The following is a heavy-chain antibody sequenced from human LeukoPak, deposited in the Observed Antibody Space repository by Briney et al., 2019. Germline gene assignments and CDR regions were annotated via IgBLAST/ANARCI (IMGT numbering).Heavy chain of an antibody. CDR3: AKDADPPFSYGDYLDY. CDR1: GFTFSSYG. V-gene: IGHV3-30*02. D-gene: IGHD4-17*01. CDR2: IRYDGSNK. J-gene: IGHJ4*02. Sequence: PGGSLRLSCAASGFTFSSYGMHWVRQAPGKGLEWVAFIRYDGSNKYYADSVKGRFTISRDNSKNTLYLQMNSLRAEDTAVYYCAKDADPPFSYGDYLDYWGQGTLVTVSS.